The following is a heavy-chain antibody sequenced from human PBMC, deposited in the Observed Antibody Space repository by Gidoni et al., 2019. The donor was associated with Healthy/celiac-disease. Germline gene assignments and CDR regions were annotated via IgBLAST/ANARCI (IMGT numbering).Heavy chain of an antibody. J-gene: IGHJ2*01. Sequence: EVQLVESGGGLVKPGGSLSLSCAASGFTFSSYSMNWVRQAPGKGLEWGSSISSSSSYIYYADSVKGRFTISRDNAKNSLYLQMNSLRAEDTAVYYCARDYSYGSSDFDLWGRGTLVTVSS. CDR3: ARDYSYGSSDFDL. CDR2: ISSSSSYI. CDR1: GFTFSSYS. V-gene: IGHV3-21*01. D-gene: IGHD5-18*01.